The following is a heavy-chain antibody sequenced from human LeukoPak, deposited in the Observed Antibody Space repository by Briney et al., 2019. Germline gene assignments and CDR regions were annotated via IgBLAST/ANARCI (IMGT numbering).Heavy chain of an antibody. CDR3: ARMSYDSSGYYEDYFDY. D-gene: IGHD3-22*01. J-gene: IGHJ4*02. CDR2: IYYSGSI. V-gene: IGHV4-28*05. Sequence: SETLSLTCAVSGYSISSSNWWGWIRQPPGKGLEWIGYIYYSGSIYYNPSLKSRVTMSVDTSKNQFSLKLSSVTAADTAVYYCARMSYDSSGYYEDYFDYWGQGTLVTVSS. CDR1: GYSISSSNW.